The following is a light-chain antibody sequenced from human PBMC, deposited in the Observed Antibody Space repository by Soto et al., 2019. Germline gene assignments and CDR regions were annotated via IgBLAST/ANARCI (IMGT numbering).Light chain of an antibody. CDR2: DAS. V-gene: IGKV3-11*01. CDR3: QQRSNWPPSLT. Sequence: EIVLTQSAATLSLSPGERATLSCRASQSVSSYLAWYQQKPGQAPKLLSYDASNRATGIPARFSGSGSGTDFTLTISSLEPEDFAVYYCQQRSNWPPSLTFGGGTKVEIK. J-gene: IGKJ4*01. CDR1: QSVSSY.